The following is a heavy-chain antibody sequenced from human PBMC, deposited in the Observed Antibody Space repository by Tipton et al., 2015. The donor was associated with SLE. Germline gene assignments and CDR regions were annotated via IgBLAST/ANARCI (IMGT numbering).Heavy chain of an antibody. CDR2: IFTSGSA. V-gene: IGHV4-61*02. J-gene: IGHJ4*02. Sequence: TLSLTCTVSGGSISSGSYYWSWIRQPAGKGLEWIGRIFTSGSATYNPSLKSRVTISIDRSGSQFSLSLTSVAAADTAVYYCARMPPGGWNYYFDYWGQGTPVTVSS. D-gene: IGHD1-7*01. CDR3: ARMPPGGWNYYFDY. CDR1: GGSISSGSYY.